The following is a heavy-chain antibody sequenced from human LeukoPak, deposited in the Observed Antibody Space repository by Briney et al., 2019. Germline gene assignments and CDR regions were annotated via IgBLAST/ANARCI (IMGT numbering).Heavy chain of an antibody. J-gene: IGHJ4*02. D-gene: IGHD3-10*01. CDR3: ARGLSPRINMVRGVRPPFRGVFDY. V-gene: IGHV4-34*01. CDR2: INHSGST. CDR1: GFTFSSYA. Sequence: GSLRLSCAASGFTFSSYAMHWVRQPPGKGLEWIGEINHSGSTNYNPSLKSRVTISVDTSKNQFSLKLSSVTAADTAVYYCARGLSPRINMVRGVRPPFRGVFDYWGQGTLVTVSS.